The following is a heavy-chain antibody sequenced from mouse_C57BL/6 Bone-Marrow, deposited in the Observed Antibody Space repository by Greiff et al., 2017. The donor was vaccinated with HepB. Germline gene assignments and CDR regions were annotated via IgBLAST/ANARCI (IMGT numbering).Heavy chain of an antibody. CDR2: IYPGDGDT. D-gene: IGHD6-2*01. CDR1: GYAFSSSW. J-gene: IGHJ4*01. Sequence: QVQLQQSGPELVKPGASVKISCKASGYAFSSSWMNWVKQRPGKGLEWIGRIYPGDGDTNYNGKFKGKATLTADKSSSTAYMQLSSLTSEDSAVYFCRLWEDYYAMDYWGQGTSVTVSS. CDR3: RLWEDYYAMDY. V-gene: IGHV1-82*01.